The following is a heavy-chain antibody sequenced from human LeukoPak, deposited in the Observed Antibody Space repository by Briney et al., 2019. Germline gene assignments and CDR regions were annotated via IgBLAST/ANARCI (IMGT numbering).Heavy chain of an antibody. CDR3: ARGAQLGAFLDY. CDR2: ICYTGNT. J-gene: IGHJ4*02. CDR1: GASISSYC. Sequence: SETLSLTCTVSGASISSYCWGWIRQPPGKGLEWIGYICYTGNTNYNPSLKSRVTLSIDTSKNQFSLKLSSVTAADTAVYYCARGAQLGAFLDYWGQGTLVTVSS. V-gene: IGHV4-59*08. D-gene: IGHD2-2*01.